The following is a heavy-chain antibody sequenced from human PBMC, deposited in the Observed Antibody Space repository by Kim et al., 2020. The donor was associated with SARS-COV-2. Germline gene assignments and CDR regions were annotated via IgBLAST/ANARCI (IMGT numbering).Heavy chain of an antibody. CDR1: GGSISSSNW. Sequence: SETLSLTCAVSGGSISSSNWWSWVRQPPGKGLEWIGEIYHSGSTNYNPSLKSRVTISVDKSKNQFSLKLSSVTAADTAVYYCARVSGWSNHPYYYYGMDVWGQGTTVTVSS. J-gene: IGHJ6*02. D-gene: IGHD6-19*01. CDR3: ARVSGWSNHPYYYYGMDV. V-gene: IGHV4-4*02. CDR2: IYHSGST.